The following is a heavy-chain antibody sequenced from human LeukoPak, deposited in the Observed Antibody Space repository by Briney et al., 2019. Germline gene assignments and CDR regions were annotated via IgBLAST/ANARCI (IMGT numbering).Heavy chain of an antibody. CDR1: GYTFTSYD. V-gene: IGHV1-8*01. CDR3: ARLNCSNYGNWFDP. CDR2: MNPNSGNT. Sequence: ASVKVSCKASGYTFTSYDINWVRQATGQGLEWMGWMNPNSGNTGYAQKFQGRVTMARNTSISTAYMELSSLRSEDTAVYYCARLNCSNYGNWFDPWGQGTLVTVSS. J-gene: IGHJ5*02. D-gene: IGHD4-11*01.